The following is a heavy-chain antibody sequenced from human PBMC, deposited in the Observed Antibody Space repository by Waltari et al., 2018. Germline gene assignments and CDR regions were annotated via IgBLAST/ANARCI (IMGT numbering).Heavy chain of an antibody. CDR3: ARGRKYSSGPFDY. V-gene: IGHV4-34*01. Sequence: QVQLQQWGAGLLTPSETLSLTCAVSGGSFSGYYWSWIRQPPGKGLEWIGEINHSGSTNYNPSLKSRVTISVDTSKNQFSLKLSSVTAADTAVYYCARGRKYSSGPFDYWGQGTLVTVSS. D-gene: IGHD6-19*01. CDR2: INHSGST. CDR1: GGSFSGYY. J-gene: IGHJ4*02.